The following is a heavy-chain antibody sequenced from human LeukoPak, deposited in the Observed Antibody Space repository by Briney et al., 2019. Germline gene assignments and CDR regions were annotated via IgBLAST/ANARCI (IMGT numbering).Heavy chain of an antibody. D-gene: IGHD4-11*01. Sequence: GGSLRLSCAASGFTFRRNWISGVRQALGKGLEWVDNIKQDGREKYYVDSVKGRFTISRDNAKNSLYLQMDSLRAEDTAVYYCARGYTVTTFSVPFDYWGQGTLVTVSS. V-gene: IGHV3-7*01. J-gene: IGHJ4*02. CDR3: ARGYTVTTFSVPFDY. CDR1: GFTFRRNW. CDR2: IKQDGREK.